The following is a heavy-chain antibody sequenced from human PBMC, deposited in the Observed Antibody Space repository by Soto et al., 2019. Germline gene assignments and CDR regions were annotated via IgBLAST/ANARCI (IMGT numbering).Heavy chain of an antibody. CDR3: ARHCGYSSGWFDY. CDR2: ISSSSSTI. CDR1: GFTFSSYS. Sequence: PGGSLRLSCAASGFTFSSYSMNWVRQAPGKGLEWVSYISSSSSTIYYADSVKGRFTISRDNAKNSLYLQMNSLKASDTAMYYCARHCGYSSGWFDYWGQGTLVTVSS. D-gene: IGHD6-19*01. V-gene: IGHV3-48*01. J-gene: IGHJ4*02.